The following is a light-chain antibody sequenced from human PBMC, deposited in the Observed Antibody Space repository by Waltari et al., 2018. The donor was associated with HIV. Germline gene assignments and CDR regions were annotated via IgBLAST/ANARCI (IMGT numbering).Light chain of an antibody. V-gene: IGLV2-23*02. CDR1: SRHVGAYNL. CDR2: EVS. CDR3: CAYAGSTTYVI. J-gene: IGLJ2*01. Sequence: QSALTQPASVSGSPGQSITISCTGTSRHVGAYNLVSWYQQHPGKAPKLIIYEVSKRPSGVSNRFSGSKSGNTASLTISGLQAEDEADYYCCAYAGSTTYVIFGGGTKLTVL.